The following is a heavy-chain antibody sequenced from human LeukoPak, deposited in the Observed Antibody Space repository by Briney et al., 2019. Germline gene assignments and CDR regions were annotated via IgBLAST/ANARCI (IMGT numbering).Heavy chain of an antibody. CDR1: GFTFSSYL. D-gene: IGHD6-19*01. CDR3: GRLRSGWSSLSDY. V-gene: IGHV3-74*01. CDR2: INSDGRST. Sequence: GGSLRLSCAASGFTFSSYLMLWVRQAAGKGLVWVSRINSDGRSTGKADSVKGRFTLSRDNVKNTVYLQMNSLRAEETAVYYCGRLRSGWSSLSDYWGQGTQVTVSS. J-gene: IGHJ4*02.